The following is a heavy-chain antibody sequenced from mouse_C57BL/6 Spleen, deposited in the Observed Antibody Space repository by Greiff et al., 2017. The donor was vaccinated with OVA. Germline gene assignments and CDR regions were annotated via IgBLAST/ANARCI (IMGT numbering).Heavy chain of an antibody. Sequence: EVKLEESGEGLVKPGGSLKLSCAASGFTFSSYAMSWVRQTPEKRLEWVAYISSGGDYIYYADTVKGRFTISRDNARNTLYLQMSSLKSEDTAMYYCTRDRGNLYAMDYWGQGTSVTVSS. V-gene: IGHV5-9-1*02. D-gene: IGHD2-1*01. CDR3: TRDRGNLYAMDY. CDR2: ISSGGDYI. J-gene: IGHJ4*01. CDR1: GFTFSSYA.